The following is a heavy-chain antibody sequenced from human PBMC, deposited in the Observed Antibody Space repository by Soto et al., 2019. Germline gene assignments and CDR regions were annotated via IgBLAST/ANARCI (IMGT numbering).Heavy chain of an antibody. CDR3: AHTKYSSSWYSPHYYSYGMDV. D-gene: IGHD6-13*01. Sequence: QITLKESGPTLVKPTQTLTLTCTFSGFSLSTSGVGVGWIRQPPGKALEWLALIYWDDDKRYSPSLKSRLTITKDTSKNQVVLTMTNMDPVDTATYYCAHTKYSSSWYSPHYYSYGMDVWCQGTTVTFAS. CDR2: IYWDDDK. CDR1: GFSLSTSGVG. V-gene: IGHV2-5*02. J-gene: IGHJ6*02.